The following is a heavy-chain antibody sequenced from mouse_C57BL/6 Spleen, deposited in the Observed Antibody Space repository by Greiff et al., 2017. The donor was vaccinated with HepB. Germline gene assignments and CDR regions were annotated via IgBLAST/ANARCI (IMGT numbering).Heavy chain of an antibody. CDR3: ARSSYYYGSHYYAMDY. CDR2: INPNNGGT. Sequence: EVQLQQSGPELVKPGASVKMSCKASGYTFTDYNMHWVKQSHGKSLEWIGYINPNNGGTSYNQKFKGKATLTVNKSSSTAYMELRSLTSEDSAVYYCARSSYYYGSHYYAMDYWGQGTSVTVSS. D-gene: IGHD1-1*01. V-gene: IGHV1-22*01. J-gene: IGHJ4*01. CDR1: GYTFTDYN.